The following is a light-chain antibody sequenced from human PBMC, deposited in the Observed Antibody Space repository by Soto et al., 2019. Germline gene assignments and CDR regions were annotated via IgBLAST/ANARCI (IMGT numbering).Light chain of an antibody. CDR1: QSVSTN. CDR3: QQRSNWPT. V-gene: IGKV3-11*01. CDR2: GAS. J-gene: IGKJ5*01. Sequence: ERVMTHSPATLSVSPGERATLSCRASQSVSTNLAWYQQKPGQXPXXLIFGASTRATGIPARFSGIGSGTDFTLTISSLEPEDFAVYDCQQRSNWPTFGGGTRLEIK.